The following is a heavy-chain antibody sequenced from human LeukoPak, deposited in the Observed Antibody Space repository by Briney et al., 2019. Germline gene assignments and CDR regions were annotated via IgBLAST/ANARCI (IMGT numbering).Heavy chain of an antibody. V-gene: IGHV3-23*01. Sequence: GGSLRLSCAASGFTFNNYAMSWVRQAPGKGLEWVSTIGSSGYDTYYADSVKGRFPISRDNSKNTLYLQMNSLRAEDTAVYYCAKGRDWTVTVPDYWGQGTLVTVSS. J-gene: IGHJ4*02. D-gene: IGHD4-17*01. CDR2: IGSSGYDT. CDR1: GFTFNNYA. CDR3: AKGRDWTVTVPDY.